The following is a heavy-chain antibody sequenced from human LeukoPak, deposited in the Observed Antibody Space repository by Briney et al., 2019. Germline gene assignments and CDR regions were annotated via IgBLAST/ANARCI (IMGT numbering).Heavy chain of an antibody. J-gene: IGHJ4*02. CDR3: TRDPEIATMLFEY. Sequence: ASVKVSCKASGHTFTGYHVHWVRQAPGQGLEWMGWINPNTGDTNYAQKFQGRVTMTRDTSISAAYMELSWLRSDDTAVYYCTRDPEIATMLFEYWGQGTLVTVSS. CDR1: GHTFTGYH. D-gene: IGHD5-24*01. CDR2: INPNTGDT. V-gene: IGHV1-2*02.